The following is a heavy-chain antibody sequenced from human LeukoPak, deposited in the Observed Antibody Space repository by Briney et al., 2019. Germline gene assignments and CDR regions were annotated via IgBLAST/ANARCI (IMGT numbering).Heavy chain of an antibody. J-gene: IGHJ6*02. V-gene: IGHV3-15*01. CDR2: IKSKTDGGTT. Sequence: GGSLRLSCAASGFTFSNAWMSWVRQAPGKGLEWVGRIKSKTDGGTTDYAAPVKGRFTISRDDSKNTLYLQMNSLKTEDTAVYYCTTDLVCGGDCYGGYGMDVWGQGTTVTVSS. D-gene: IGHD2-21*02. CDR3: TTDLVCGGDCYGGYGMDV. CDR1: GFTFSNAW.